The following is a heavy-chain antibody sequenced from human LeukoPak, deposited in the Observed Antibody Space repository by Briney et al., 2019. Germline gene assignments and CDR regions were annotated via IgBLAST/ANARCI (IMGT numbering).Heavy chain of an antibody. Sequence: PSETLSLTCAVYGGSFSGYYWSWIRQPPGKGLEWIGEINHSGSTNYNPSLKSRVTISVDTSKNQSSLKLSSVTAADTAVYYCASELAAAGTYWFDPWGQGTLVTVSS. J-gene: IGHJ5*02. V-gene: IGHV4-34*01. CDR1: GGSFSGYY. CDR2: INHSGST. CDR3: ASELAAAGTYWFDP. D-gene: IGHD6-13*01.